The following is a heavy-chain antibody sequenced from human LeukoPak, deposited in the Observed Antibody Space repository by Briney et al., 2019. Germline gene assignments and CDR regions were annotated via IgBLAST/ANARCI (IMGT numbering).Heavy chain of an antibody. D-gene: IGHD3-22*01. CDR1: GFTFSSYG. V-gene: IGHV3-30*02. Sequence: GGSLRLSCAASGFTFSSYGMHWVRQAPGKGLEWVAFIRYDGSNKYYADSVKGRFTISRDNSKNTLYLQMNSLRAEDTAVYYCAKGIVVVIPIDAFDIWGQGTMVTVSS. J-gene: IGHJ3*02. CDR3: AKGIVVVIPIDAFDI. CDR2: IRYDGSNK.